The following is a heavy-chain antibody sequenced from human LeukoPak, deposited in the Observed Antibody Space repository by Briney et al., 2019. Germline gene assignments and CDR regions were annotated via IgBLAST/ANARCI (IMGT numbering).Heavy chain of an antibody. D-gene: IGHD3-22*01. CDR2: INPNSGGT. J-gene: IGHJ4*02. V-gene: IGHV1-2*04. Sequence: ASVKVSCKASGYTFTGYYMHWVRQAPGQGLEWMGWINPNSGGTNYAQKFQGWVTMTRDTSISTAYMELSRLRSDDTAVYYCARAQINYYDSSGHGCDYWGQGTLVTVSS. CDR1: GYTFTGYY. CDR3: ARAQINYYDSSGHGCDY.